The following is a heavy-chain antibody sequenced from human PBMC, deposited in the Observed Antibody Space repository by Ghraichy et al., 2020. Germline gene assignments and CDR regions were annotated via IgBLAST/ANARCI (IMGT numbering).Heavy chain of an antibody. V-gene: IGHV4-30-4*01. CDR3: ARVAGLYYFDY. CDR2: IYYSGST. CDR1: GGSISSGDYY. D-gene: IGHD2-15*01. Sequence: SETLSLTCTVSGGSISSGDYYWSWIRQPPGKGLEWIGYIYYSGSTYYNPSLKSRVTISVDTSKNQFSLKLSSVTAADTAVYYCARVAGLYYFDYWGQGTLVTVSS. J-gene: IGHJ4*02.